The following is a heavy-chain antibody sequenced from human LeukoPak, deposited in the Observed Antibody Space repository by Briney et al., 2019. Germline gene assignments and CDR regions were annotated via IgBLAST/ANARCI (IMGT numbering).Heavy chain of an antibody. Sequence: PSETLSLTCTVSGGSISSSSYYWGWIRQPPGKGLEWIGSIYYSGSTYYNPSLKNRVTISVDTSKNQFSLKLSSVTAADTAVYYCARGNYDYVWGGIDYWGQGTLVTVSS. D-gene: IGHD3-16*01. CDR3: ARGNYDYVWGGIDY. J-gene: IGHJ4*02. CDR1: GGSISSSSYY. V-gene: IGHV4-39*01. CDR2: IYYSGST.